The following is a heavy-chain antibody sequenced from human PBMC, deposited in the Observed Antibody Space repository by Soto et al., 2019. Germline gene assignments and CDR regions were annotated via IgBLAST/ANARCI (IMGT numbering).Heavy chain of an antibody. CDR2: IDAGNGNT. CDR1: GYTVTRNA. J-gene: IGHJ4*02. Sequence: QVQLVQSGAEVKKPGASVKVSCKASGYTVTRNAIHWVRQAPGQRLEWIGKIDAGNGNTKYSQKFQGRVTITRDTSASAAYMELSTLGSEDTSIYYCARSETDYSTFDYWGQGTLVTVSS. CDR3: ARSETDYSTFDY. D-gene: IGHD3-9*01. V-gene: IGHV1-3*01.